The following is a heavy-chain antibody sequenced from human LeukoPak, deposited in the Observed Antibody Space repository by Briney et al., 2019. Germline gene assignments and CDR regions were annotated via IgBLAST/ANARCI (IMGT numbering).Heavy chain of an antibody. Sequence: GESLKISCKGSGYTFTSYWIDWVRQMPGKGLEWMGIIYPGDSDIRYNPSFQGQVTISADKSTSTAYLQWSSLKASDTTMYYCARSAALDYWGQGTLVTVSS. CDR2: IYPGDSDI. CDR1: GYTFTSYW. D-gene: IGHD2-15*01. V-gene: IGHV5-51*01. J-gene: IGHJ4*02. CDR3: ARSAALDY.